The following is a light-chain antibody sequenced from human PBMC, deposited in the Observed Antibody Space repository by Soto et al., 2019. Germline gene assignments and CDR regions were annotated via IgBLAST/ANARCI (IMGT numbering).Light chain of an antibody. J-gene: IGKJ4*01. CDR3: QQYGSPALS. Sequence: EIVLTQSPGTLSLSPGERATLSCRASQSVKSNNLAWYQQMPGQSPRLLIYGASSRATGIPDRFSGSGSGTDFNLTITRVETEDFALYYCQQYGSPALSFGGGTKVEI. CDR1: QSVKSNN. CDR2: GAS. V-gene: IGKV3-20*01.